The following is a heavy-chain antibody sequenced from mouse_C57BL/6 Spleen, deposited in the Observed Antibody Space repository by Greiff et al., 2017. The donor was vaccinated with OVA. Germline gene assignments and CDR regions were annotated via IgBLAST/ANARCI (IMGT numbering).Heavy chain of an antibody. CDR1: GYSITSGYD. Sequence: VQLKESGPGMVKPSQSLSLTCTVTGYSITSGYDWHWIRHFPGNTLEWMGYISYSGSTNYNPSLKSRISITHDTSKNHFFLKLNSVTTEDTATYYCARAGIAWFAYWGQGTLVTVSA. V-gene: IGHV3-1*01. J-gene: IGHJ3*01. CDR2: ISYSGST. CDR3: ARAGIAWFAY.